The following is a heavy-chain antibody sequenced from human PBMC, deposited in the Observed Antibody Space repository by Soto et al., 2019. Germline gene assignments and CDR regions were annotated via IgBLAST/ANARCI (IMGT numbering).Heavy chain of an antibody. Sequence: QVPLVQSGAEVKKPGSSVTVSCMASGGTFSSYAVSCVRHAPGQGLAGMGVIMPLLNTPKYVQKFQGRGTITADASATTAYMELSSLRSEETAVYYGARESSSPNYYYYGMDVWGQGTTVSVSS. V-gene: IGHV1-69*01. CDR2: IMPLLNTP. CDR1: GGTFSSYA. CDR3: ARESSSPNYYYYGMDV. J-gene: IGHJ6*02. D-gene: IGHD6-6*01.